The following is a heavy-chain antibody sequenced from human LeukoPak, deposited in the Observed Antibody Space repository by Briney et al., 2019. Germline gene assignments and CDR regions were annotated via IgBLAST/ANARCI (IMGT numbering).Heavy chain of an antibody. Sequence: GGSLRLSCAAPGFPFSDFWMNWVRQAPGKGLEWVASIKQAGSEKYYVDSVKGRFSISRDNAKNSLHLQMNSLRAEDTAVYYCARDHTVDGLVFDYWGQGILVTVSS. CDR3: ARDHTVDGLVFDY. V-gene: IGHV3-7*01. J-gene: IGHJ4*02. CDR1: GFPFSDFW. D-gene: IGHD6-19*01. CDR2: IKQAGSEK.